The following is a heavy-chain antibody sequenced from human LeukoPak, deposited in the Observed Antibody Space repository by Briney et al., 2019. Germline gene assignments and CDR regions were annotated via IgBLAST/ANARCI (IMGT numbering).Heavy chain of an antibody. CDR2: ISAYNGNT. V-gene: IGHV1-18*01. D-gene: IGHD3-22*01. CDR3: ATVGSYYDSSGYYVRAFDI. J-gene: IGHJ3*02. CDR1: GYTFTSYG. Sequence: ASVKVSCKASGYTFTSYGISWVRQAPGQGLEWMGWISAYNGNTNYAQKLQGRVTMTTDTSTSTAYMELRSLRSDDTAVYYCATVGSYYDSSGYYVRAFDIWGQGTMVTVSS.